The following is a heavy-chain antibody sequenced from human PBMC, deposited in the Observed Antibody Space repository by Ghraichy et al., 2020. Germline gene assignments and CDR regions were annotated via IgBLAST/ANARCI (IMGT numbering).Heavy chain of an antibody. CDR1: GGSFSGYY. J-gene: IGHJ4*02. CDR2: INHSGST. Sequence: SETLSLTCAVYGGSFSGYYWSWIRQPPGKGLEWIGEINHSGSTNYNPSLKSRVTISVDTSKNQFSLKLSSVTAADTAVYYCARGRGKLWFGELLRRPGFDYWGQGTLVTVSS. D-gene: IGHD3-10*01. CDR3: ARGRGKLWFGELLRRPGFDY. V-gene: IGHV4-34*01.